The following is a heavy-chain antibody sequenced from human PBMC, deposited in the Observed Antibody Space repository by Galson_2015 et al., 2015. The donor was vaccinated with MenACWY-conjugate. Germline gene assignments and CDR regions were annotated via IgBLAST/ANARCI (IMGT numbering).Heavy chain of an antibody. D-gene: IGHD1-26*01. CDR1: GYSFSTYW. CDR3: ARHPPGGRGTDV. V-gene: IGHV5-51*01. J-gene: IGHJ6*02. Sequence: QSGAEVKKPGESLKISCKGSGYSFSTYWIAWVRQLPGKGLEWMGLISPGDSNTRYSPAFHGQVTISADKSISTAYLQLHSLQASDTAMNYCARHPPGGRGTDVWGQGTTVTVSS. CDR2: ISPGDSNT.